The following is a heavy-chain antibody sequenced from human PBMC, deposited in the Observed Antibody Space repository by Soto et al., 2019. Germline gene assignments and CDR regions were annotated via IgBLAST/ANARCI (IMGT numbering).Heavy chain of an antibody. V-gene: IGHV4-39*01. CDR1: GGCISSSRYY. D-gene: IGHD6-13*01. CDR2: ICYRGST. Sequence: SETLSLTCTVSGGCISSSRYYWGWIRQPPGKGLAWIGCICYRGSTSYTPSLKRPITISLDTSKNQFSLKLSSVSPTDTAVYYCARHKDNRSRYLLPDCWGQGALVTVSS. J-gene: IGHJ4*02. CDR3: ARHKDNRSRYLLPDC.